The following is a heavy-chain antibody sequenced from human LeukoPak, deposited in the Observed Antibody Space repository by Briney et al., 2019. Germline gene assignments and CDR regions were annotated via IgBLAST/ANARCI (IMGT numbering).Heavy chain of an antibody. CDR2: IYTSGST. CDR1: GGSISSYY. J-gene: IGHJ3*02. CDR3: ASDYSNYALDAFDI. V-gene: IGHV4-4*07. Sequence: SETLSLTCTVSGGSISSYYWSWIRQPAGKGLEWVGRIYTSGSTNYNPSLKSRVIISVDKSKNQFSLKLSSVTAADTAVYYCASDYSNYALDAFDIWGQGTMVTVSS. D-gene: IGHD4-11*01.